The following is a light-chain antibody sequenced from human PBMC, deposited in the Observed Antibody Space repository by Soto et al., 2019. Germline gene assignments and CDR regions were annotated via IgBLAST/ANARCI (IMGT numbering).Light chain of an antibody. CDR2: AAS. V-gene: IGKV3-20*01. Sequence: EIVLTQSPGTLSLSPGERATLSCRASQSVSSSYLAWYQQKPGQAPRLLIYAASIRATDIPDRFSGSGSGTDFNLTISRLEPEDFAVFYCQQYGSSSITFGQGTRLEIK. J-gene: IGKJ5*01. CDR1: QSVSSSY. CDR3: QQYGSSSIT.